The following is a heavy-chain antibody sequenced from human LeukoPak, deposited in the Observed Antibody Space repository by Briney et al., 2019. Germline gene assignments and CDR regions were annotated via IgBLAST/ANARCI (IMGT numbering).Heavy chain of an antibody. CDR1: GYTFTGYY. CDR2: INLNSGGT. V-gene: IGHV1-2*02. CDR3: ARSPDILTGENFDY. Sequence: GASVKVSCKASGYTFTGYYMHWVRQAPGQGLEWMGWINLNSGGTNDAQKFQDRGTMTRDTSISTAYMELSRLRSDDTAVYYCARSPDILTGENFDYWGQGTLATVSS. J-gene: IGHJ4*02. D-gene: IGHD3-9*01.